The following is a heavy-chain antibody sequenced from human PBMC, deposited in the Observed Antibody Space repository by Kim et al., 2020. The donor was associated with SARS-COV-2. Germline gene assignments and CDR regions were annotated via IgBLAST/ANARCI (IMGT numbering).Heavy chain of an antibody. Sequence: SETLSLTCTVSGGSISSSSYYWGWIRQPPGKGLEWIGSIYYSGSTYYNPSLKSRVTISVDTSKNQFSLKLSSVTAADTAVYYCARVPYSSGWPPKSWYFDYWGQGTLVTVSS. CDR1: GGSISSSSYY. CDR2: IYYSGST. V-gene: IGHV4-39*01. J-gene: IGHJ4*02. D-gene: IGHD6-19*01. CDR3: ARVPYSSGWPPKSWYFDY.